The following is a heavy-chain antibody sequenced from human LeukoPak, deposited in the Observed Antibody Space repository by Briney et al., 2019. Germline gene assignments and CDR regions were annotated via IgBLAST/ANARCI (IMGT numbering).Heavy chain of an antibody. V-gene: IGHV3-53*01. CDR1: GFTVSSNY. D-gene: IGHD3/OR15-3a*01. CDR2: IYSGGST. CDR3: ARGLVNDAFDI. Sequence: GGSLRLSCAPSGFTVSSNYISWVRQAPGKGLEWVSVIYSGGSTYYADSVKGRFTLSRDNSKNTLYLQMNSLRAEDTAVYYCARGLVNDAFDIWGQGTMVTVSS. J-gene: IGHJ3*02.